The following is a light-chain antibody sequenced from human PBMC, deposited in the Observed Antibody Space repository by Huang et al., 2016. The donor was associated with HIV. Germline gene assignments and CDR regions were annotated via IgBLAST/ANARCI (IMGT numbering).Light chain of an antibody. CDR3: QQLNSYPPT. CDR2: AAS. J-gene: IGKJ1*01. Sequence: IQFNQVSTSRSASVGDKGTITCRASQGISSYLAWYQQKPGKAPKVLIYAASTLQSGVPSRFSGSGSGTDFTLTISSLQPEDFATYYCQQLNSYPPTFGQGTKVEIK. V-gene: IGKV1-9*01. CDR1: QGISSY.